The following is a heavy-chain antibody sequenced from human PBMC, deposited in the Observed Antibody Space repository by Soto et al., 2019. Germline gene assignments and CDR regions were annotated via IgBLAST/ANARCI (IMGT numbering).Heavy chain of an antibody. D-gene: IGHD3-9*01. J-gene: IGHJ5*02. CDR2: ISAYNGNT. Sequence: ASVKVSCKASGYTFTSYGISWVRQAPGQGLEWMGWISAYNGNTNYAQKLQGRVTMTTDTSTSTAYMELRSLRSDDTAVYYCARADYDILPGPNNWLDPWGQGTLVTVS. V-gene: IGHV1-18*01. CDR1: GYTFTSYG. CDR3: ARADYDILPGPNNWLDP.